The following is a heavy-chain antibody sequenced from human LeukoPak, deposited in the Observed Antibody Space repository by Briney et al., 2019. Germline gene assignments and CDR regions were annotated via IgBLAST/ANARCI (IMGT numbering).Heavy chain of an antibody. CDR3: ARNYYGSGSYFPDY. Sequence: PSETLSLTCTVSGGSISSYYWSWIRQPAGKGLEWIGSIYHSGSTYYNPSLKSRVTISVDTSKNQFSLKLSSVTAADTAVYYCARNYYGSGSYFPDYWGQGTLVTVSS. CDR2: IYHSGST. CDR1: GGSISSYY. V-gene: IGHV4-4*07. D-gene: IGHD3-10*01. J-gene: IGHJ4*02.